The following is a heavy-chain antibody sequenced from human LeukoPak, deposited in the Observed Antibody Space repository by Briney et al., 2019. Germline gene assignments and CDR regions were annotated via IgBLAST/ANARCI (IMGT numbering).Heavy chain of an antibody. CDR1: GFTFSTYS. CDR3: ARGIFYYYYYMDV. J-gene: IGHJ6*03. Sequence: GSLRLSCAASGFTFSTYSINWIRQPPGKGLEWIGEINHSGSTNYNPSLKSRVTISVDTSKNQFSLKLSSVTAADTAVYYCARGIFYYYYYMDVWGKGTTVTISS. D-gene: IGHD2-15*01. V-gene: IGHV4-34*01. CDR2: INHSGST.